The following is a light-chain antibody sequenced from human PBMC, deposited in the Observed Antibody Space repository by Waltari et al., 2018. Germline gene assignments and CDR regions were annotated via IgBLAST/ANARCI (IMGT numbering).Light chain of an antibody. CDR3: NSYTSSSSLDGSVV. CDR1: NTDVRAYNH. V-gene: IGLV2-14*01. J-gene: IGLJ2*01. Sequence: QSALTQPASVSGSPGQSITIPCTGTNTDVRAYNHVSWFQQHPGKAPKLILYEVSNRPSGGSNRFSGSKSGNTASLTISGLQAEDEADYYCNSYTSSSSLDGSVVFGGGTKVTVL. CDR2: EVS.